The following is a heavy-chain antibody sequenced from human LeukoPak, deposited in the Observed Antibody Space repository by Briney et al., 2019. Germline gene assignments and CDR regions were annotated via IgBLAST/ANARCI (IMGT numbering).Heavy chain of an antibody. CDR2: ISGSGGST. D-gene: IGHD6-13*01. CDR1: GFTFSSYA. Sequence: GGSLRLSCAASGFTFSSYAMSWVRQAPGKGLEWVSAISGSGGSTYYADSVKGRFTTSRDKSKNTLYLQMNSLRAEDTAVYYCAKVLGIAAAGDYWGQGTLVTVSS. J-gene: IGHJ4*02. V-gene: IGHV3-23*01. CDR3: AKVLGIAAAGDY.